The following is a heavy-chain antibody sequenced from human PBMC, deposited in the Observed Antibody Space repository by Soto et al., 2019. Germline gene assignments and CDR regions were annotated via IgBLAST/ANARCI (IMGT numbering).Heavy chain of an antibody. Sequence: QLRLQEAGPGLVKPSETLSLTCTVSGGSISSSSYYWGWIRQPPGKGPEWIGAIYYNGNTYYNPSLKRRVTMSVDTSKSQFSLELSSATAADTAMYSCARQTGVFGHYFDYWGQGTLVTVSS. J-gene: IGHJ4*02. CDR1: GGSISSSSYY. CDR2: IYYNGNT. V-gene: IGHV4-39*01. D-gene: IGHD3-16*01. CDR3: ARQTGVFGHYFDY.